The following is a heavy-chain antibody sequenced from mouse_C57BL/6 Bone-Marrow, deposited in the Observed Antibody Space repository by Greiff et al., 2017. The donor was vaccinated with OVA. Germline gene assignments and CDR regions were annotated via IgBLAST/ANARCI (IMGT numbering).Heavy chain of an antibody. V-gene: IGHV1-59*01. CDR2: IDPSDSYT. CDR3: ARYEY. D-gene: IGHD2-3*01. Sequence: VQLQQPGAELVRPGTSVKLSCKASGYTFTSYWLHWVKQRPGQGLEWIGVIDPSDSYTNYNQKFKGKATLTVDTSSSTAYMQLSSLTSEDSAVYYCARYEYGGQGTSVTVAS. J-gene: IGHJ4*01. CDR1: GYTFTSYW.